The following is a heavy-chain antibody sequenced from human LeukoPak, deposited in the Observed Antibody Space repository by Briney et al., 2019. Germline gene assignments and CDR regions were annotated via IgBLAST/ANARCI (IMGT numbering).Heavy chain of an antibody. J-gene: IGHJ5*02. D-gene: IGHD3-16*01. CDR2: INPKSGST. CDR1: VYTFTGYY. Sequence: ASVKVSCKASVYTFTGYYMHSVRQAPGQGLEWMGWINPKSGSTNYAQKFQGRVTMTRDTSMHTAYMELSRLRSDDTAVYYCAREDYGFDPWGQGTLVTVSS. CDR3: AREDYGFDP. V-gene: IGHV1-2*02.